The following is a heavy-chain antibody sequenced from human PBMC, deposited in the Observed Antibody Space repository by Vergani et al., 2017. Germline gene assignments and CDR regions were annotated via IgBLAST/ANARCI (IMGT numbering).Heavy chain of an antibody. Sequence: QVTLKESGPVLVKPTETLTLTCTVSGFSLSHARMGVSWIRQPPGKALEWLAHIFSNDEKSYSTSLRSRLTISKETSKSQVVLTMTNMDPVDTATYYCATSYGSGSYPIDFDYWGQGTLVTVSS. CDR3: ATSYGSGSYPIDFDY. CDR1: GFSLSHARMG. CDR2: IFSNDEK. J-gene: IGHJ4*02. V-gene: IGHV2-26*01. D-gene: IGHD3-10*01.